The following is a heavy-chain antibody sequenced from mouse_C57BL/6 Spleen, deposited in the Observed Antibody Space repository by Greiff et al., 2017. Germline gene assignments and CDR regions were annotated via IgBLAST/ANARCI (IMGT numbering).Heavy chain of an antibody. D-gene: IGHD1-1*01. Sequence: VKLMESGPELVKPGASVKISCKASGYAFSSSWMNWVKQRPGKGLEWIGRIYPGDGDTNYNGKFKGKATLTADKSSSTAYMQLSSLTSEDSAVYFWAREGMTTVVARYFDVWGTGTTVTVSS. CDR3: AREGMTTVVARYFDV. V-gene: IGHV1-82*01. CDR2: IYPGDGDT. J-gene: IGHJ1*03. CDR1: GYAFSSSW.